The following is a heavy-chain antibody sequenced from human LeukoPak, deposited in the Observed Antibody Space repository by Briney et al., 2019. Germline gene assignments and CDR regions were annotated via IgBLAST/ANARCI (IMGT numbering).Heavy chain of an antibody. CDR1: GFTVSSNS. V-gene: IGHV3-53*01. Sequence: PGGSLRLSCTVSGFTVSSNSMSWVRQAPGKGLEWVSFIYSGTIDYSDSVKGRFTISRDNSKNTQYLQMNSLRAEDTAVYYCARRAGAYSHPYDYWGQGTLVTVSS. CDR2: IYSGTI. D-gene: IGHD4/OR15-4a*01. CDR3: ARRAGAYSHPYDY. J-gene: IGHJ4*02.